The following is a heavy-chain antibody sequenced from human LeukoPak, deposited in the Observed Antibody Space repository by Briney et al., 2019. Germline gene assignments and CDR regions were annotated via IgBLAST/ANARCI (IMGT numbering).Heavy chain of an antibody. CDR3: AADRADFDSSGYALDH. J-gene: IGHJ4*02. Sequence: ASVKVSCKVSGYSLTELSMQWVRQAPGKGLEWMGGFDPEDGETIYAEKFQGRVTMTEDTSTDTAYMELSSLRSEDTAVYYCAADRADFDSSGYALDHWGQGTLVTVSS. CDR2: FDPEDGET. V-gene: IGHV1-24*01. CDR1: GYSLTELS. D-gene: IGHD3-22*01.